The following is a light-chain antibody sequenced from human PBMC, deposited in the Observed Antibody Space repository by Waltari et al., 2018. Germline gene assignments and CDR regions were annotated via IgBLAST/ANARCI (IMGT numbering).Light chain of an antibody. Sequence: DFQMTQSPSSLSASVGDRVTITCRESQYISTYLNWYQQKPGKGPKLLRYAASTLESGVPSRFSGTGSGTDFTFTISSLQLEDFATYYCQQSYETPRTFGQGTKVEVK. CDR1: QYISTY. J-gene: IGKJ1*01. V-gene: IGKV1-39*01. CDR2: AAS. CDR3: QQSYETPRT.